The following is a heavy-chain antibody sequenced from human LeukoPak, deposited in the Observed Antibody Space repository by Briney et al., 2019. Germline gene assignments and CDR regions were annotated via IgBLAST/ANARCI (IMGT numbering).Heavy chain of an antibody. Sequence: ASVKVSCKVSGYTLTGLSMHWVRQAPGKGLEWMGGFDPEDGETIYAQKFQGRVTMTEDTSTDTVYMELSSLRSEDMAVYYCATLIAVAGTTWSDPWGQGTLVTVSS. J-gene: IGHJ5*02. D-gene: IGHD6-19*01. CDR2: FDPEDGET. V-gene: IGHV1-24*01. CDR1: GYTLTGLS. CDR3: ATLIAVAGTTWSDP.